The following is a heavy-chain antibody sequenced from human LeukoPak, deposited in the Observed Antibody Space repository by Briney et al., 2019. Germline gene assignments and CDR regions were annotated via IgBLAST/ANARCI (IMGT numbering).Heavy chain of an antibody. CDR3: ARDFGTTGWHTFDY. D-gene: IGHD6-19*01. J-gene: IGHJ4*02. CDR2: TYYRSKWYN. Sequence: SQTLSLTCVVSVDSVSSKNGAWNWIRQSPSRGLEWLGRTYYRSKWYNDYAESMEDRMTISQDQSKHQYSLHLNSVTPDDPAVYYCARDFGTTGWHTFDYWGQGTLVTVSS. CDR1: VDSVSSKNGA. V-gene: IGHV6-1*01.